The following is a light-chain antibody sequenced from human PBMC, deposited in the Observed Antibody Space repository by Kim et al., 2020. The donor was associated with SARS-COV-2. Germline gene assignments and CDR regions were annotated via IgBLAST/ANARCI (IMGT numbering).Light chain of an antibody. V-gene: IGLV1-47*01. CDR3: VAWDDSLSGPV. Sequence: QSVLPQPPSASGTPGQRVTISCSGSSSNIGSNYVYWYQQLPGTAPKLLIYRTNQRPSGVPDRFSGSKSGTSASLAISGLRSEDEAAYHCVAWDDSLSGPVFGGGTKLTVL. CDR1: SSNIGSNY. CDR2: RTN. J-gene: IGLJ2*01.